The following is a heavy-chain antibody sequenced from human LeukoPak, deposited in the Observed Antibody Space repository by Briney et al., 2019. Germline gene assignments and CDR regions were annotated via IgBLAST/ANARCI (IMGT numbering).Heavy chain of an antibody. V-gene: IGHV3-74*01. Sequence: PGGSLRLSCAASGFTFSSYWMHWVRQAPGKGLVWVSRISTDGSSAIYADSVKGRFTISRDNAKNTLYLQMHSLRAEDTAVYYCARVNVCPRCHFDYWGQGTLDTVSS. CDR2: ISTDGSSA. CDR1: GFTFSSYW. D-gene: IGHD3-16*01. CDR3: ARVNVCPRCHFDY. J-gene: IGHJ4*02.